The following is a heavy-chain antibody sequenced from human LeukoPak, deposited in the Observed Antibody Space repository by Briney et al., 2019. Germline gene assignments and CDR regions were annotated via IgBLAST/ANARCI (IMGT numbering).Heavy chain of an antibody. J-gene: IGHJ4*02. CDR3: ARAPITSPFYFDY. CDR1: GFAFDEHG. CDR2: INWSGGST. D-gene: IGHD2-2*01. V-gene: IGHV3-20*03. Sequence: GGSLRLSYTASGFAFDEHGMSWVRQVPGKGLEWVSGINWSGGSTGYADPLRGRFTISRDNAKNSLYLQMDSLRAEDTALYYCARAPITSPFYFDYWGQGTLVTVSS.